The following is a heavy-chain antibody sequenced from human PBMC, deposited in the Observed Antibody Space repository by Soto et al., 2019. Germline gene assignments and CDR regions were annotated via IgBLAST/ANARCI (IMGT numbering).Heavy chain of an antibody. CDR3: ARPYCRSTRCYLYYYGMDV. CDR2: ISSDGSHQ. J-gene: IGHJ6*02. CDR1: GFTISVSA. Sequence: QVQVVESGGGVVQPGTSLRLSCAASGFTISVSAIHRVRQAPGKGLEWVAVISSDGSHQYYADSVRGRFTISRDNPKNTLYLQMNSLRAEDTAVYYCARPYCRSTRCYLYYYGMDVWGPGTTVTVSS. V-gene: IGHV3-30-3*01. D-gene: IGHD2-2*01.